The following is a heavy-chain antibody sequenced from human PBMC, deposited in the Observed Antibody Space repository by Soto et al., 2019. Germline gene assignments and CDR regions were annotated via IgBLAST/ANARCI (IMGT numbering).Heavy chain of an antibody. CDR1: GFSLSEYA. Sequence: EVQLLESGGGLGQPGGSLRLSCAASGFSLSEYAMIWVRQAPGKGLEWVATLSGGLDTAFYADSVKGLFTFSRDNSKNTLYLQMNLLRADDTAIYYCAKDSGLPGFGVVIHAFDVWGQGTRVTVSS. V-gene: IGHV3-23*01. J-gene: IGHJ3*01. CDR3: AKDSGLPGFGVVIHAFDV. CDR2: LSGGLDTA. D-gene: IGHD3-3*01.